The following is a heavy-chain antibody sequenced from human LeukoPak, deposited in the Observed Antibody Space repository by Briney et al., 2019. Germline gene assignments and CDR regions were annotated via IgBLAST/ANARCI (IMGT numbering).Heavy chain of an antibody. D-gene: IGHD6-19*01. J-gene: IGHJ5*02. Sequence: PSETLSLTCTVSGGSVSSSSYYWGWIRQPPGKGLEWIGSIYYSGSTYYNPSLKSRVTISVDTPKNQFSLKLSSVTAADTAVYYCARHVDLQWLVRVWSWFDPWGQGALVTV. V-gene: IGHV4-39*01. CDR3: ARHVDLQWLVRVWSWFDP. CDR2: IYYSGST. CDR1: GGSVSSSSYY.